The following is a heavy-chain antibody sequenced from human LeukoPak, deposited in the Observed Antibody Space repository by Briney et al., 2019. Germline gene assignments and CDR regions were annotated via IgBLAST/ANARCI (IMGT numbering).Heavy chain of an antibody. V-gene: IGHV3-9*01. CDR1: GFTFDDYA. Sequence: PGGSLRLSCAASGFTFDDYAMHWVRQAPGKGLEWVSGISWNSGSIGYADSVKGRFTISRDNAENSLSLQMDSLTVEDTAVYFCARGRFFYGWGIDVWGQGTTVIVSS. D-gene: IGHD2/OR15-2a*01. J-gene: IGHJ6*02. CDR3: ARGRFFYGWGIDV. CDR2: ISWNSGSI.